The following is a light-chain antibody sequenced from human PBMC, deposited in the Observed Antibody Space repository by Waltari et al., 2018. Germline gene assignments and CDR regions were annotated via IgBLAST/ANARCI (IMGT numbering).Light chain of an antibody. V-gene: IGLV1-40*01. Sequence: QSVLTQPPSVSGAPGQRVTISCTGSSSNIGAGYAVHLYQQPPGTAPKLLMYGNSNRPSGVPDRFSGSKSGTSASLAITGLQAEDEADYYCQSYDSSLSGSRVFGGGTKLTVL. CDR1: SSNIGAGYA. CDR2: GNS. CDR3: QSYDSSLSGSRV. J-gene: IGLJ2*01.